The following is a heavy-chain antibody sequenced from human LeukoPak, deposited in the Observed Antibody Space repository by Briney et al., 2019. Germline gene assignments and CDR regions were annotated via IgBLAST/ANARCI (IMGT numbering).Heavy chain of an antibody. CDR2: IYHSGSI. D-gene: IGHD5-18*01. CDR1: GYSISSGSY. Sequence: SETLSLTCTVSGYSISSGSYWGWIRQPPEKGLEWIGSIYHSGSIYYNPSLKSRVTISVDTSKNQFSLKLSSVTAADTAVYYCARVPGIQLWLGGLFDYWGQGTLVTVSS. CDR3: ARVPGIQLWLGGLFDY. J-gene: IGHJ4*02. V-gene: IGHV4-38-2*02.